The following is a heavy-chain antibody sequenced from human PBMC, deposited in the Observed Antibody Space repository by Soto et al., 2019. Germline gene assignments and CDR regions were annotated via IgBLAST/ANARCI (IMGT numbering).Heavy chain of an antibody. CDR2: ISAYNGNT. CDR1: GYTFTNYG. D-gene: IGHD3-10*01. Sequence: QVQLVQSGAEVKKPGASVKVSCKASGYTFTNYGISWVRQAPGQGLEWMGWISAYNGNTKYAQKLAGRVTMTTATSTSTAYMELRSLRSDDTAVYYCARGVGSGSYYNQYNWFDPWGQGTLVTVSS. CDR3: ARGVGSGSYYNQYNWFDP. J-gene: IGHJ5*02. V-gene: IGHV1-18*01.